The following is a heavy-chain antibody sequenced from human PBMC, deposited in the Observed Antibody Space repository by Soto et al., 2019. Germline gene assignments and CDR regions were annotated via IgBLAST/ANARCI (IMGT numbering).Heavy chain of an antibody. D-gene: IGHD3-10*01. CDR3: AKDYGIRGVIILYVDDY. V-gene: IGHV3-23*01. Sequence: PGGSLRLSCAASGFTFSSYAMSWVRQAPGKGLEWVSAISGSGGSTYYADSVKGRFTISRDNSKNTLYLQMNSLRAEDTAVYYCAKDYGIRGVIILYVDDYWGQGTLVTVSS. CDR2: ISGSGGST. CDR1: GFTFSSYA. J-gene: IGHJ4*02.